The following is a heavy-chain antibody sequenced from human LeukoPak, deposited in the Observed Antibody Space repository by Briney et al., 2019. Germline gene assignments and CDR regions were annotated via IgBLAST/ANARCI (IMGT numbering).Heavy chain of an antibody. CDR1: GFTFSSYS. V-gene: IGHV3-21*01. D-gene: IGHD3-22*01. CDR2: ISSSSSYI. CDR3: ARDGSSGYYRFDY. J-gene: IGHJ4*02. Sequence: PGGSLRLSCAASGFTFSSYSMNWVRQAPGKGLEWVSSISSSSSYIYYADSVKGRFTISRDNAKNSLYLQMNSLRAEDTAVYYCARDGSSGYYRFDYWGQGTLVTVSS.